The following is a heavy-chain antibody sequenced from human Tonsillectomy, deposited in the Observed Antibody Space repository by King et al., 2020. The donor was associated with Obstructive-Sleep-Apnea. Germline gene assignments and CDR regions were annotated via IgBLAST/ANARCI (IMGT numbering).Heavy chain of an antibody. V-gene: IGHV1-2*02. D-gene: IGHD3-10*01. CDR3: ARGEARSGFGDQDSDY. CDR2: INPNSGGT. J-gene: IGHJ4*02. CDR1: GYTFTDYF. Sequence: QGQLVQSGAEVKKPGASVKVSCKASGYTFTDYFIHWVRQAPGQGLEWMAWINPNSGGTNYAQKFQGRVTMTRDTSISTAYMELSRLGSDDTAVYYCARGEARSGFGDQDSDYWGQGTLVTVSS.